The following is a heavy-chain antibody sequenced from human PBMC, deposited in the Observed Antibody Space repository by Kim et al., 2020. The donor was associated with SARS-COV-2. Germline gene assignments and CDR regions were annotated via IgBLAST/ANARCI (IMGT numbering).Heavy chain of an antibody. CDR1: GYPFTMYA. Sequence: ASVKVSCKASGYPFTMYAIHWVRQAPGQRPEWLGWIKVGNGHPIYSRKFQDRVTITRDTSASAVYMQLNSLRSEDTAVYYCARDGTKYDFLTGSFPGPFDVWGQGTMVTVSS. CDR3: ARDGTKYDFLTGSFPGPFDV. CDR2: IKVGNGHP. D-gene: IGHD3-9*01. J-gene: IGHJ3*01. V-gene: IGHV1-3*01.